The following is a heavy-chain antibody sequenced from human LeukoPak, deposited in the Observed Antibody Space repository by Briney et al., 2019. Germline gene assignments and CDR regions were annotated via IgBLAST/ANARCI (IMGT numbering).Heavy chain of an antibody. J-gene: IGHJ6*02. V-gene: IGHV3-7*01. CDR2: IKPDGSDK. CDR1: GFTFSSYA. Sequence: GSLRLSCAASGFTFSSYAMSWVRQAPGKGLEWVAIIKPDGSDKYYVDSVEGRFTISRDNAKNSLYLQMNSLRAEDTAVYYCARDTVFGVITGPRMDVWGQGTTVTVSS. CDR3: ARDTVFGVITGPRMDV. D-gene: IGHD3-3*01.